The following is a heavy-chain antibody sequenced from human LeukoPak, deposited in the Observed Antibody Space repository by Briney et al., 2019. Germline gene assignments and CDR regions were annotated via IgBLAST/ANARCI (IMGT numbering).Heavy chain of an antibody. V-gene: IGHV3-33*01. CDR2: IWYDGSNK. CDR1: GFTFSSYG. D-gene: IGHD4-11*01. Sequence: GGSLRLSCAASGFTFSSYGMHWVRQAPGKGLEWVAVIWYDGSNKYYADSVKGRLTISRDNSKNTLYLQMNSLRAEDTAVYYCGREGVTTGPYYYYYYGMDVGAQGTTVTVSS. J-gene: IGHJ6*02. CDR3: GREGVTTGPYYYYYYGMDV.